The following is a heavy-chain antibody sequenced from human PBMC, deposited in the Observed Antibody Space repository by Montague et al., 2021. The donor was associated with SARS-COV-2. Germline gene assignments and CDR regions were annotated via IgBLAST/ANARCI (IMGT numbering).Heavy chain of an antibody. J-gene: IGHJ6*02. D-gene: IGHD3-10*01. V-gene: IGHV4-34*01. Sequence: SDTLSLTCAVYGGSLSGYYWSWIRQPPEKGLEWIGEINHSANTKYNPSLKSPVTISIDTSKNQFSLKMTSVTAADTATYYCASGIYPSGSYYNQYYYGLNIWGPGTTVIVSS. CDR1: GGSLSGYY. CDR3: ASGIYPSGSYYNQYYYGLNI. CDR2: INHSANT.